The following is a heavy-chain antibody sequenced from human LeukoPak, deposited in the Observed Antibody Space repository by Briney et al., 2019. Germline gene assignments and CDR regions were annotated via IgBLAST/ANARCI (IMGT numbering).Heavy chain of an antibody. J-gene: IGHJ4*02. V-gene: IGHV4-59*01. CDR2: IYYSGST. CDR1: GGSISSYY. CDR3: ARELSHSSGYYDY. D-gene: IGHD3-22*01. Sequence: PSETLSLTCTVSGGSISSYYWSWIRQPPGKGLEWIGYIYYSGSTNYNPSLKSRVTISVDTSKNQFSLKLSSATAADTAVYYCARELSHSSGYYDYWGQGTLVTVSS.